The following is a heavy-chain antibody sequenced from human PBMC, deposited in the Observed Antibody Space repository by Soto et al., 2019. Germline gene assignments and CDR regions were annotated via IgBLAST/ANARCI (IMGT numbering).Heavy chain of an antibody. Sequence: GASVKVSCKASGYTFTSYGISWVRQAPGQGLEGMGWISAYNGNTNYAQKLQGRVTMTSDTSTSTAYMELRSLRSDDTAVYYCARAVALTIPDATVITGTPRLGLVYNWFDPWGQGTLVTVSS. CDR2: ISAYNGNT. CDR3: ARAVALTIPDATVITGTPRLGLVYNWFDP. CDR1: GYTFTSYG. J-gene: IGHJ5*02. V-gene: IGHV1-18*01. D-gene: IGHD1-20*01.